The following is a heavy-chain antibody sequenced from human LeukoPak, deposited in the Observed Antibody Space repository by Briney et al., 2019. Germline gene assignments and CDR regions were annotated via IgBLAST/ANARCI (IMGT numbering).Heavy chain of an antibody. V-gene: IGHV4-38-2*01. CDR2: LYHSGST. J-gene: IGHJ6*03. CDR3: ARAQLQSAYNLYYYMDV. CDR1: GYSLTSGYY. Sequence: SQALSLTCAVSGYSLTSGYYWGWVRQPPGEGLEWIGSLYHSGSTYYNPSLRSRVTISVDTSKNQFSLKLNSVTAADTAVYYCARAQLQSAYNLYYYMDVWGKGTAVTVSS. D-gene: IGHD5-24*01.